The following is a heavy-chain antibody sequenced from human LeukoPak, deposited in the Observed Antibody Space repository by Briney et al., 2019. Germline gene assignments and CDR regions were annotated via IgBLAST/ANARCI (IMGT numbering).Heavy chain of an antibody. CDR2: ISYDGSNK. V-gene: IGHV3-30-3*01. J-gene: IGHJ2*01. CDR3: ARDVFCSGGIGY. D-gene: IGHD3-10*02. Sequence: GGSLRLSCAASGFTFSSYAMHWVRQAPGKGLEWVAVISYDGSNKYYADSVKGRFTISRDNSKNTLYLQMNSLRAEDTAVYYCARDVFCSGGIGYWGRDTLVTVSS. CDR1: GFTFSSYA.